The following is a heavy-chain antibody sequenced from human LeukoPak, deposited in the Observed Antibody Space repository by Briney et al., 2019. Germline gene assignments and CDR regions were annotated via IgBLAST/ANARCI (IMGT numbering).Heavy chain of an antibody. D-gene: IGHD2-2*02. CDR3: AILHIQLLYGYWFDP. J-gene: IGHJ5*02. V-gene: IGHV4-34*01. Sequence: SETLSLTCAVCGGSFSGYYWSWIRRPPGKGLEWIGEINHSGSTNYNPSLKSRVTISVDTSKNQFSLKLSSVTAADTAVYYCAILHIQLLYGYWFDPWGQGTLVTVSS. CDR2: INHSGST. CDR1: GGSFSGYY.